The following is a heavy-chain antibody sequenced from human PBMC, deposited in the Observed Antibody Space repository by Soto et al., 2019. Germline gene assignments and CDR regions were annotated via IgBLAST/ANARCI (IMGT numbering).Heavy chain of an antibody. D-gene: IGHD3-10*01. Sequence: PSETLSLTCTVSGGSISSGDYYWSWIRQPPGKGLEWIGYIYYSGSTYYNPSLKSRVTISVDTSKNQFSLKLSSVTAADTAVYYCARGALGSGSYLSVHWFDPWGQGTLVTVSS. CDR1: GGSISSGDYY. CDR3: ARGALGSGSYLSVHWFDP. V-gene: IGHV4-30-4*01. J-gene: IGHJ5*02. CDR2: IYYSGST.